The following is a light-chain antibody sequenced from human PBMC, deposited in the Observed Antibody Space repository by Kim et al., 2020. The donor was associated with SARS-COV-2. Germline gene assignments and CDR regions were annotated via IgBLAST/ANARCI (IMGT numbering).Light chain of an antibody. Sequence: PGQTARITCSGDTLPKQYAYWYQQKPGQAPVLVIYKDSERPSGIPERFSGSSSETTVTLSITGVQAEDEADYYCQSADSSGAYKVFGGGTQLTVL. J-gene: IGLJ3*02. CDR1: TLPKQY. CDR3: QSADSSGAYKV. CDR2: KDS. V-gene: IGLV3-25*03.